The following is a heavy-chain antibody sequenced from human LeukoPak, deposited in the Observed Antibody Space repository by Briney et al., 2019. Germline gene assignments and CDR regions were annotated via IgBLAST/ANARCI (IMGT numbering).Heavy chain of an antibody. CDR1: GYTFTGYY. CDR3: ARLSEYSSSSGLYY. Sequence: ASVSVSCTASGYTFTGYYMHWGRQAPGQGLGWMEWINTNCGGTNYAQKSQGRVTMTRDTSISTASMEPSRLRSDDTAVYYCARLSEYSSSSGLYYWGQRTLVTVST. D-gene: IGHD6-6*01. CDR2: INTNCGGT. J-gene: IGHJ4*02. V-gene: IGHV1-2*02.